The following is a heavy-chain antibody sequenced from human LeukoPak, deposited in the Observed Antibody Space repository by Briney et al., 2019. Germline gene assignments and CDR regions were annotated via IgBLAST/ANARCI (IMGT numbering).Heavy chain of an antibody. CDR3: ARDPLIAVAGYIFDY. CDR1: GYTFTGYG. J-gene: IGHJ4*02. Sequence: ASVKVSCKASGYTFTGYGISWVRQAPGQGLEWMGWISAYNGNTNYAQKLQGRVTMTRDMSTSTVYMDLSSLRSEDTAVYYCARDPLIAVAGYIFDYWGQGTLVTVSS. D-gene: IGHD6-19*01. V-gene: IGHV1-18*01. CDR2: ISAYNGNT.